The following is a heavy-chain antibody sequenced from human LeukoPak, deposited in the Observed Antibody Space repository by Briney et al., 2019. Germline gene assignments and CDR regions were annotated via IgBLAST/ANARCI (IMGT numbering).Heavy chain of an antibody. CDR2: IRGAGYSDAP. J-gene: IGHJ5*02. Sequence: PGGSLRLSCAASGFSFSGSAIHWVRQAPGKGLEWVGRIRGAGYSDAPAYVASVRGRFTISRDDSKSTAYLQMNSLKAEDTAVYYCTVPASGGNWFDPWGAGPLVTVSS. D-gene: IGHD2-2*01. CDR1: GFSFSGSA. CDR3: TVPASGGNWFDP. V-gene: IGHV3-73*01.